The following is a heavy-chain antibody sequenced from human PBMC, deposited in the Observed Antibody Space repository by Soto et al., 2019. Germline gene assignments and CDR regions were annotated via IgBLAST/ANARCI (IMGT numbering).Heavy chain of an antibody. J-gene: IGHJ6*02. CDR3: TRRKEFFVRCYYYDMDV. V-gene: IGHV3-49*04. Sequence: GGSLRLSCTCSGFSSGDYAMSWVRQAPGKGLEWVGFIRSKAYGGTTEYAASVKGRFTISRDDSKNIAYLQMDSLKTEDTAVYYCTRRKEFFVRCYYYDMDVWGPGTKVTVS. CDR1: GFSSGDYA. CDR2: IRSKAYGGTT. D-gene: IGHD2-8*01.